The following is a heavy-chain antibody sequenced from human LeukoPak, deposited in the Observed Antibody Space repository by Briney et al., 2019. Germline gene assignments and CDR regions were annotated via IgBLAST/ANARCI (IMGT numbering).Heavy chain of an antibody. Sequence: SGGSLRLSCAASGFTFSNAWMSWVRQAPGKGLEWVGRIKSKTDGGTTDYAAPVKGRFTISRDDSKNTLYLQMNSLKTEDTAVYYCTAATGSGSYLDAFDIWGQGTMVTVSS. CDR3: TAATGSGSYLDAFDI. J-gene: IGHJ3*02. D-gene: IGHD3-10*01. CDR1: GFTFSNAW. V-gene: IGHV3-15*01. CDR2: IKSKTDGGTT.